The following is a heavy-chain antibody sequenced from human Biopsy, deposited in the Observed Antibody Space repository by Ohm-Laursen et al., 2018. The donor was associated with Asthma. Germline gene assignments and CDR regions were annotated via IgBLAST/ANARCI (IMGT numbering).Heavy chain of an antibody. Sequence: PSETLSLTCTVSGGSITSSSYYWGWIRQPPGKGMEWIGSMYHSGSPYYHPSLKSRATISVDTSKNQLSLKMSSVTAADTAVYFCVRHQYSSSWSTFDYWGQGALVTVS. CDR1: GGSITSSSYY. D-gene: IGHD3-22*01. V-gene: IGHV4-39*01. CDR2: MYHSGSP. J-gene: IGHJ4*02. CDR3: VRHQYSSSWSTFDY.